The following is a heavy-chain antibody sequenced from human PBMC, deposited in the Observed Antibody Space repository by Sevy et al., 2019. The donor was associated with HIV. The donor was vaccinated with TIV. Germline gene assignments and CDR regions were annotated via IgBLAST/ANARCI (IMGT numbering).Heavy chain of an antibody. D-gene: IGHD3-22*01. CDR1: EFRLSNYA. J-gene: IGHJ4*02. CDR3: AKDLYYDNSLFDY. Sequence: GGSLRLSCVASEFRLSNYAMNWVRQAPGKGLEWVSGISGSGGSSYYADSVKGRFTIYRDNSKNTLYLQMNSLRAEDTAMYYCAKDLYYDNSLFDYWGQGILVTVSS. V-gene: IGHV3-23*01. CDR2: ISGSGGSS.